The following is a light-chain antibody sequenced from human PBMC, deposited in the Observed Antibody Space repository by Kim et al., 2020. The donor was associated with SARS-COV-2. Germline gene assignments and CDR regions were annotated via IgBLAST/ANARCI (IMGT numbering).Light chain of an antibody. CDR2: WAS. J-gene: IGKJ2*01. Sequence: DIQMTQSPSTLSASVGDRVTITCRASQNIGHLLAWYQQKPGKAPKLLIYWASTLESGVPSRFSGSRSGTEFTLTISSLQPDDFATYYCQQFNSYPYTFGQGNKLEI. CDR1: QNIGHL. CDR3: QQFNSYPYT. V-gene: IGKV1-5*03.